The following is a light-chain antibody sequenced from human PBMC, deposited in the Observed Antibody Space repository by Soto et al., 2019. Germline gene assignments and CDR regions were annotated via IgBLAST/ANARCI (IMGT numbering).Light chain of an antibody. CDR3: QQLSSYPRT. Sequence: DIHLTQSPSFLSASVGDRVTITFRASQGIASYLAWYQQKPGKAPKLLIYAASTLQSGVPSIFSGSKSGAEFALTIRSLKPEDFGTYYCQQLSSYPRTFGQGTKVEIK. CDR1: QGIASY. V-gene: IGKV1-9*01. J-gene: IGKJ1*01. CDR2: AAS.